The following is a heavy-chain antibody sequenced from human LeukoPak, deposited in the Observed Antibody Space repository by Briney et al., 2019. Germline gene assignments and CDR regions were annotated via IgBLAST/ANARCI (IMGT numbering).Heavy chain of an antibody. J-gene: IGHJ4*02. Sequence: ASVKVSCKASGYTFTSYAMNWVRQAPGQGLEWMGWINTNTGNPTYAQGFTGRFVFSLDTSVSTAYLQISSLKAEDTAVYYCAREEAWSGSYSDFDYWGQGTLVTVSS. CDR1: GYTFTSYA. CDR3: AREEAWSGSYSDFDY. CDR2: INTNTGNP. D-gene: IGHD1-26*01. V-gene: IGHV7-4-1*02.